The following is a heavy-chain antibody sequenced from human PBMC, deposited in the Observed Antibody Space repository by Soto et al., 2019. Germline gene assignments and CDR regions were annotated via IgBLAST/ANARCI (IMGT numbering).Heavy chain of an antibody. CDR3: ARGSTTEKVDS. CDR1: GGSISSYY. CDR2: VHHSWGS. J-gene: IGHJ4*02. Sequence: TSETLSLTCTVSGGSISSYYWSWFRQSPEKRMEWIGYVHHSWGSNYNPSLRSRVAISVDTSKNQFSLELTSVTAADTAIYYCARGSTTEKVDSWGQGILVTVSS. V-gene: IGHV4-59*08.